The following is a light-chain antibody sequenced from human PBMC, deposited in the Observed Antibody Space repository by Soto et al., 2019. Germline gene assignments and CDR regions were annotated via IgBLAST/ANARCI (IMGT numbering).Light chain of an antibody. CDR2: KAS. CDR3: QQYNSYPWT. V-gene: IGKV1-5*03. J-gene: IGKJ1*01. CDR1: QSISSW. Sequence: DIQMTQSPSTLSASVGDRVTITCRASQSISSWLAWYQQKPGKAPKLLIYKASSLESGVPSRFSGSGSGTEFTLTISSLRPDDLATYYCQQYNSYPWTFGQGTKVEIK.